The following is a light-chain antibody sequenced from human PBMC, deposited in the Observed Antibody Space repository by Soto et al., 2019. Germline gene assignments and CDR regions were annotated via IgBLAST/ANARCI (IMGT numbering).Light chain of an antibody. CDR2: RDS. J-gene: IGLJ3*02. CDR1: NIGSKN. CDR3: QVWDSSTARA. Sequence: SYELTQPLSVSVALGQTARITCGGNNIGSKNVHWYQQKPGQAPVLVIYRDSNRPSGIPERFSGSNSGNTATQTISRAQAGDEADYYCQVWDSSTARAFGGGTKLTVL. V-gene: IGLV3-9*01.